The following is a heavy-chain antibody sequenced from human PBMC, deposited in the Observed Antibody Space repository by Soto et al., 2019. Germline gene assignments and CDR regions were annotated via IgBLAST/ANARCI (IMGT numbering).Heavy chain of an antibody. V-gene: IGHV3-74*01. CDR2: INSDGSSA. J-gene: IGHJ1*01. CDR1: GFSFSSYW. Sequence: VQLVESGGGLVQPGGSLRLSCAASGFSFSSYWMHWVRHAPGKGLVWVSRINSDGSSATYADSVKGRFTISRDNAKNTLYLQMNSRTPDGTAVYYGPTGDPAETRYFQHWGPGTLVTVSS. D-gene: IGHD2-2*01. CDR3: PTGDPAETRYFQH.